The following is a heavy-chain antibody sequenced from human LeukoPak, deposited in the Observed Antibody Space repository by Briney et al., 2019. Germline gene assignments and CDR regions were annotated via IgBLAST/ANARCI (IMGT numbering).Heavy chain of an antibody. Sequence: GESLKISCKASGYSFTKYWIGWVRQMPGKGLEWMGIIYPGDSDTRYRPSFQGQVTISADKSTSTAYLQWSSLKASDTAMYYCARLDDFTDYVYAFDVWGQGTMVTVSS. D-gene: IGHD3-16*01. J-gene: IGHJ3*01. CDR3: ARLDDFTDYVYAFDV. CDR1: GYSFTKYW. CDR2: IYPGDSDT. V-gene: IGHV5-51*01.